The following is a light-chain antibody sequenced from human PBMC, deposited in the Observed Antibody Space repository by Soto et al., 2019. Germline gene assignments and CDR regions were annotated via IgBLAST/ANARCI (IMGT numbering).Light chain of an antibody. CDR2: EVT. CDR3: SSHTSSSTPYV. V-gene: IGLV2-14*01. Sequence: QSALTQPASVSGSPGQSITISCTGTSSDDGGYDYVSWYQQHPGKAPKLMIYEVTNRPSGVSNRFSGSKSGNTASLTISGLQAEDEADYYCSSHTSSSTPYVFGTGTKLTVL. CDR1: SSDDGGYDY. J-gene: IGLJ1*01.